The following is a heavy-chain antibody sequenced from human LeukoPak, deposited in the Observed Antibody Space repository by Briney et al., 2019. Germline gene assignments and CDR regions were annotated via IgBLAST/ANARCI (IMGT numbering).Heavy chain of an antibody. CDR2: ICSSWGST. CDR1: GLPFSSYA. V-gene: IGHV3-64*01. CDR3: ARVVYSSDWYGPYYYYYMDV. D-gene: IGHD6-19*01. J-gene: IGHJ6*03. Sequence: GGSLRLSCAASGLPFSSYAMHWVRQAPGKGLEYVSAICSSWGSTYYANSVKGRFTISRDNSKNTLYLQMGSLRAEDMAVYYCARVVYSSDWYGPYYYYYMDVWGKGTTVTVSS.